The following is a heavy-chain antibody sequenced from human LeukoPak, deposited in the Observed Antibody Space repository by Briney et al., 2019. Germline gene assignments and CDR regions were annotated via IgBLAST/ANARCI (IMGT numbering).Heavy chain of an antibody. CDR2: INHSGST. Sequence: SETLSLTCAVYGGSFSGYYWSWIRQPPGKGLEWIGEINHSGSTNYNPSLKSRVTISVDTSKNQFSLKLSSVTAADTAVYYCARVGFWSGYYTRWFDYWGQGTLVTVSS. J-gene: IGHJ5*01. CDR1: GGSFSGYY. CDR3: ARVGFWSGYYTRWFDY. V-gene: IGHV4-34*01. D-gene: IGHD3-3*01.